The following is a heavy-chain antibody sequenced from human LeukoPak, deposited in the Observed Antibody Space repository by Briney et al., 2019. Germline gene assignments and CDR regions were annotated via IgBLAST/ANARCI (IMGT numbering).Heavy chain of an antibody. V-gene: IGHV4-39*07. D-gene: IGHD6-13*01. CDR3: ARGRREGIPDY. J-gene: IGHJ4*02. CDR1: SGSISTSNYY. Sequence: PSETLSLTCTVSSGSISTSNYYWSWIRQPPGKGLEWIGEINHSGSTNYNPSLKSRVTISVDTSKNQFSLKLSSVTAADTAVYYCARGRREGIPDYWGQGTLVTVSS. CDR2: INHSGST.